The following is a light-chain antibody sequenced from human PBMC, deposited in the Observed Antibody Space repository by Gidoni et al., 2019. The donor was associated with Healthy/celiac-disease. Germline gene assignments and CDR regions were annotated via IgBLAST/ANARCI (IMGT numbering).Light chain of an antibody. V-gene: IGKV3-11*01. CDR1: QSVSSY. J-gene: IGKJ1*01. CDR3: QQRSHWPPT. CDR2: DAS. Sequence: ETVVTQSQATLSLSPGERATLSCSASQSVSSYLAWYQQKPGQAPRLLIYDASNRATGIPARFSGSGSVTDFTLTISSLEPEDFAVYYCQQRSHWPPTFXXXTKVEIK.